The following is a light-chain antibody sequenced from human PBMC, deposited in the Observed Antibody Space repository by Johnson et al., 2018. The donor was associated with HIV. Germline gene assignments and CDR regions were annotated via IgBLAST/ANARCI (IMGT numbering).Light chain of an antibody. Sequence: QSVLTQPPSVSAAPGQRVTISCSGNSSNIGNNSVSWCQRLPGTAPKLLIHDTDERPPGIPDRFSCSKSGTSATLGTTGLQTGDEADYYCGTWDSSLRGGVVVPGTKVTRL. V-gene: IGLV1-51*01. CDR1: SSNIGNNS. CDR3: GTWDSSLRGGV. CDR2: DTD. J-gene: IGLJ1*01.